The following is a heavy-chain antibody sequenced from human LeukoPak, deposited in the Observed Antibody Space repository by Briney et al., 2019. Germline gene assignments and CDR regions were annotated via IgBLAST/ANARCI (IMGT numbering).Heavy chain of an antibody. D-gene: IGHD3-22*01. J-gene: IGHJ4*02. CDR1: GGSFSGYY. CDR2: INHSGSN. V-gene: IGHV4-34*01. CDR3: RRYYYDSSGYYFDY. Sequence: SETLSLTCAVYGGSFSGYYWSWIRQPPGKGLEWIGEINHSGSNNYNPSLKSRVTISVDTSKNQFSLKLSSVTAADTAVYYCRRYYYDSSGYYFDYWGQGTLVTVSS.